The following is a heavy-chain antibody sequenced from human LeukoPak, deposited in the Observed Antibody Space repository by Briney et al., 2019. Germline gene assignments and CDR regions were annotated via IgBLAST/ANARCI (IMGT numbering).Heavy chain of an antibody. J-gene: IGHJ4*02. D-gene: IGHD4-23*01. CDR3: ARDRTTDYGGNPDY. V-gene: IGHV3-30-3*01. CDR2: ISYGGSNK. CDR1: GFTFSSYA. Sequence: AGGSLRLSCAASGFTFSSYAMHWVRQAPGKGLEWVAVISYGGSNKYYADSVKGRFTISRDNSKNTLYLQMNSLRAEDTAVYYYARDRTTDYGGNPDYWGQGTLVTVSS.